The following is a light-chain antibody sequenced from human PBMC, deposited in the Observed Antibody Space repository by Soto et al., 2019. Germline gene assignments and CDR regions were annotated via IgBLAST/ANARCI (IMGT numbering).Light chain of an antibody. CDR2: DAS. V-gene: IGKV3-11*01. CDR3: QHYGNEGT. J-gene: IGKJ3*01. CDR1: QSVSSY. Sequence: EIVLTQSPATLSLSPGERATLSCRASQSVSSYLAWYQQKPGQAPRLLIYDASNRATGIPDRFSGSGSGTDFTLTISRLEPEDFAVYYCQHYGNEGTFGPGTQVDLK.